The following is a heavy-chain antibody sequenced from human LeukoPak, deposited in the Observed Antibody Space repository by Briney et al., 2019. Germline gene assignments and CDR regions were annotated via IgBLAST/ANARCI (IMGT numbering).Heavy chain of an antibody. Sequence: GGSLRLSCAASGFTFSSYAMHWVRQAPGKGLEWVAVISYDGNNKYYADSVKGRFTISRDNSKNTLYLQMNSLRAEDTAVYYCVRGDVLWLQFGYWGQGTLVTVSS. CDR2: ISYDGNNK. V-gene: IGHV3-30-3*01. CDR3: VRGDVLWLQFGY. CDR1: GFTFSSYA. D-gene: IGHD5-24*01. J-gene: IGHJ4*02.